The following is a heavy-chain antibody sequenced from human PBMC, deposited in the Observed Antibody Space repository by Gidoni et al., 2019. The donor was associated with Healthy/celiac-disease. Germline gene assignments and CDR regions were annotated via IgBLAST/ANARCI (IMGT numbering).Heavy chain of an antibody. V-gene: IGHV3-9*01. CDR3: AKDLTPYSSGWWAADAFDI. CDR1: GFPFDDYA. D-gene: IGHD6-19*01. CDR2: MSWNSGRI. J-gene: IGHJ3*02. Sequence: EVQLVESGGGLVQPGRSLRFSCAASGFPFDDYAMHWVRQAPGKCLEWVSGMSWNSGRIGYADSVKGRVTITRDNAKNSLYLQMNSLRAEDTALYYCAKDLTPYSSGWWAADAFDIWGQGTMVTVSS.